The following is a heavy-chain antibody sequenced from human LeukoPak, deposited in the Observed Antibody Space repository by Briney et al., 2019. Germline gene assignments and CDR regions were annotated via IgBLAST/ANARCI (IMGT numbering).Heavy chain of an antibody. CDR1: GFTFSTYW. CDR2: INEDGSDK. D-gene: IGHD6-13*01. CDR3: ARGQKLAS. V-gene: IGHV3-7*04. J-gene: IGHJ5*02. Sequence: AGGSLRLSCAASGFTFSTYWMSWVRQAPGKGLEWVANINEDGSDKYYVDSVKGRFTISRDNAENSLYLQMNSLRAADTAVYYCARGQKLASWGQGTLVTVSS.